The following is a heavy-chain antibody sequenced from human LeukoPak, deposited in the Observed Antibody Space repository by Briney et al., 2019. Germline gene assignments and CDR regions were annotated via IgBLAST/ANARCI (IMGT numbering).Heavy chain of an antibody. V-gene: IGHV3-74*01. CDR3: ARESTERDVFDF. Sequence: GGSLRLSCAASGFIYSNFWMHWVRQAPARGRVWFSSINSDGSISDLTDSVKGRFTIARDNASITLYLHINSLRYKDMAVYYCARESTERDVFDFWGQGALVTVSS. D-gene: IGHD1-1*01. CDR2: INSDGSIS. CDR1: GFIYSNFW. J-gene: IGHJ4*02.